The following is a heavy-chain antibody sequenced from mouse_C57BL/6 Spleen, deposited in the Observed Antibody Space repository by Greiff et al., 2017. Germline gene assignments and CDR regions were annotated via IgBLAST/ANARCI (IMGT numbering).Heavy chain of an antibody. CDR1: GFTFSDYY. CDR3: AREGVTTVVATRYFDV. J-gene: IGHJ1*03. D-gene: IGHD1-1*01. V-gene: IGHV5-16*01. Sequence: EVQLVESEGGLVQPGSSMKLSCTASGFTFSDYYMAWVRQVPEKGLEWVANINYDGSSTYYLDSLKSRFIISRDNAKNILYLQMSSLTSEDTATYCCAREGVTTVVATRYFDVWGTGTTVTVSS. CDR2: INYDGSST.